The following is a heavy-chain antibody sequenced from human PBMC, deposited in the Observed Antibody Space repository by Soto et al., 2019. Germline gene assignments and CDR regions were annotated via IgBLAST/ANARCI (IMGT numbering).Heavy chain of an antibody. V-gene: IGHV4-59*08. CDR3: ARQGTPKYCSSTSCYRSWFDP. CDR1: GGSISSYY. D-gene: IGHD2-2*01. Sequence: SETLSLTCTVSGGSISSYYWSWIRQPPGKGLEWFGYIYYSGSTNYNPSLKSRVTISVDTSKNQFSLKLSSVTAADTAVYYCARQGTPKYCSSTSCYRSWFDPWGQGTLVTVSS. J-gene: IGHJ5*02. CDR2: IYYSGST.